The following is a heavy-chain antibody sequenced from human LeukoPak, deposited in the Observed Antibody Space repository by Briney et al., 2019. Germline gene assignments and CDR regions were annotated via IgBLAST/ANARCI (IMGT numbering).Heavy chain of an antibody. CDR2: ISSSSSYI. V-gene: IGHV3-21*01. J-gene: IGHJ3*02. D-gene: IGHD3-10*01. CDR3: ARVGRKLLWFGELSRGGAFDI. Sequence: GGSLRLSCAASGFTFSSYSINWVRQAPGKGLEWVSSISSSSSYIYYADSVKGRFTISRDNAKNSLYLQMNSLRAEDTAVYYCARVGRKLLWFGELSRGGAFDIWGQRTMVTVSS. CDR1: GFTFSSYS.